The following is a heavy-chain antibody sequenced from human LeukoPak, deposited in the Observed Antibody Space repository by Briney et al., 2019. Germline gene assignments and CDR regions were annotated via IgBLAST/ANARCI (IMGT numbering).Heavy chain of an antibody. D-gene: IGHD4-17*01. J-gene: IGHJ5*02. V-gene: IGHV4-59*08. CDR3: ARSEDYGDFDP. Sequence: SETLSLTCTVSGGSISSYYWTWIRQPPGKGLEWIGYIDYSVSTNYNPSLKSRVTISLDTSKNQCSLKLSSVTAADTAVYYCARSEDYGDFDPWGQGTPVTVSS. CDR1: GGSISSYY. CDR2: IDYSVST.